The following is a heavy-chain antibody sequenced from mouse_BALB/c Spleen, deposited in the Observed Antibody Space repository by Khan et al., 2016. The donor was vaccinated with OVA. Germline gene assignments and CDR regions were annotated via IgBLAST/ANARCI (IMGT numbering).Heavy chain of an antibody. V-gene: IGHV2-6-7*01. CDR2: IWGYGST. J-gene: IGHJ3*01. CDR3: ARERRLGGFAY. D-gene: IGHD3-3*01. CDR1: GFSLTDDG. Sequence: QVQLKESGPGLVAPSQSLSITCTVSGFSLTDDGVNWVRQPPGKGLEWLGMIWGYGSTDYNSALKSRLIINKDNSKSQVFLKMNSLQTDDTARYFCARERRLGGFAYWGQGTLVTVSA.